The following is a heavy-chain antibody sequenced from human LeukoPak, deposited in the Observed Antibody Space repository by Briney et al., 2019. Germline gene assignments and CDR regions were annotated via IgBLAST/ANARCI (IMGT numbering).Heavy chain of an antibody. Sequence: GASVKVSCKASGYTFTSYGISWVRQAPGQGLEWMGWISAYNGNTNYAQKLQGRVTMTTDTSTSTAYMELRSLRSDDTAVYYCARVSLDTTTYYYDSSGYYYFDYWGQGTLVTVSS. CDR1: GYTFTSYG. J-gene: IGHJ4*02. CDR3: ARVSLDTTTYYYDSSGYYYFDY. D-gene: IGHD3-22*01. CDR2: ISAYNGNT. V-gene: IGHV1-18*01.